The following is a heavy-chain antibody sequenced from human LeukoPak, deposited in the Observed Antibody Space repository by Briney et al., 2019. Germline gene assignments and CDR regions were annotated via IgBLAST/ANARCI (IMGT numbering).Heavy chain of an antibody. J-gene: IGHJ6*02. Sequence: ASVKVSCKVSGYTFTGYYMHWVRQAPGQGLEWMGWINPNSGGTNYAQKFQGWVTMTRDTSISTAYMELSRLRSDDTAVYYCAREAYYCSGGSCSPKTYYYYGMDVWGQGTTVTVSS. CDR1: GYTFTGYY. CDR3: AREAYYCSGGSCSPKTYYYYGMDV. V-gene: IGHV1-2*04. CDR2: INPNSGGT. D-gene: IGHD2-15*01.